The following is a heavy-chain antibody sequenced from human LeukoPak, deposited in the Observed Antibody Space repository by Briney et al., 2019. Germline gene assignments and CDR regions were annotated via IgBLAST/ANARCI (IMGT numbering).Heavy chain of an antibody. J-gene: IGHJ4*02. CDR1: GFTFNNYW. CDR2: IGEDGSEK. Sequence: TGGSLRLSCAASGFTFNNYWMSWVRQAPGKGLEWVANIGEDGSEKYYVDSVKGQFTISRDNAKNSLFLQMNYLRAEDTAIYYCARDLAGHYYGSGSSFDYWGQGTLVTVSS. CDR3: ARDLAGHYYGSGSSFDY. V-gene: IGHV3-7*01. D-gene: IGHD3-10*01.